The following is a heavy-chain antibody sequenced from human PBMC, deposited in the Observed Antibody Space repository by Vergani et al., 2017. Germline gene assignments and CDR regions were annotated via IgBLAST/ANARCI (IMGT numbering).Heavy chain of an antibody. CDR3: ARQPLNYGGITI. V-gene: IGHV4-34*11. CDR2: IYYSGST. Sequence: QVQLQQWGAGLLKPSETLSLTCAVYGGSFSGYYWSWIRQPPGKGLERIGYIYYSGSTNYNPSLKSRVTISVDTSKNQFSLKLSSVTAADTAVYYCARQPLNYGGITIWGQGTLVTVSS. J-gene: IGHJ4*02. D-gene: IGHD4-23*01. CDR1: GGSFSGYY.